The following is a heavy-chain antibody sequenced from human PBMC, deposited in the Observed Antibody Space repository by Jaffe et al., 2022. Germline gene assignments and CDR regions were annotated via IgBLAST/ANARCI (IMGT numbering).Heavy chain of an antibody. CDR2: INPNSGGT. CDR1: GYTFTGYY. D-gene: IGHD3-10*01. J-gene: IGHJ4*02. V-gene: IGHV1-2*06. CDR3: AREGGITLVQGLIIKAGGGHPDY. Sequence: QVQLVQSGAEVMKPGASVKVSCKASGYTFTGYYMHWVRQAPGQGLEWMGRINPNSGGTNYAQKFQGRVTMTRDTSISTAFLELSRLRSDDTAVYYCAREGGITLVQGLIIKAGGGHPDYWGQGTLVTVSS.